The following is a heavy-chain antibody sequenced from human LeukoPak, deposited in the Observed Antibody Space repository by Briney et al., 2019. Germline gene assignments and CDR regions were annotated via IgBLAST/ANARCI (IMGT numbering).Heavy chain of an antibody. J-gene: IGHJ4*02. D-gene: IGHD3-22*01. CDR3: AKGGGYGPFDY. V-gene: IGHV3-23*01. CDR2: ISGSGGST. Sequence: GRSLRLSCAASGFTFSSYAMSWVRQAPGKGLEWVSAISGSGGSTYYADSVKGRFTISRDNSKNTLYLQMNSPRAEDTAVYYCAKGGGYGPFDYWGQGTLVTVSS. CDR1: GFTFSSYA.